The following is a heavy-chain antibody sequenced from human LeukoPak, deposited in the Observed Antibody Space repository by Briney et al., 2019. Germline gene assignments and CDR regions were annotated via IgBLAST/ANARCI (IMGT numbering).Heavy chain of an antibody. D-gene: IGHD1-7*01. CDR3: TTDERVNFSEYYFDY. CDR1: GFTFSNAW. CDR2: IKRNSDGGTT. V-gene: IGHV3-15*01. J-gene: IGHJ4*02. Sequence: GGSLRLFCAASGFTFSNAWMSWVRQAPGKGLEWVGRIKRNSDGGTTGYAAPVKGRFTISRDDSKNTLYLQMNSLKTEDTAVYYCTTDERVNFSEYYFDYWGQGTLVTVSS.